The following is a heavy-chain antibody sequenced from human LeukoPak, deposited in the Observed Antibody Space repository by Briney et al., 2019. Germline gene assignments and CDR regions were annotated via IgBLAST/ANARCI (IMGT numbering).Heavy chain of an antibody. CDR1: GGSISSYY. J-gene: IGHJ3*02. D-gene: IGHD3-10*01. Sequence: SETLSLTCTVSGGSISSYYWSWIRQPPGKGLEWIGYIYYSGSTNYNPSLKSRVTISVDTSKNQFSLKLSSVTAADTAVYYCARRPNNMARGVISTPYQKSAFDIWGQGTMVTVSS. CDR2: IYYSGST. CDR3: ARRPNNMARGVISTPYQKSAFDI. V-gene: IGHV4-59*01.